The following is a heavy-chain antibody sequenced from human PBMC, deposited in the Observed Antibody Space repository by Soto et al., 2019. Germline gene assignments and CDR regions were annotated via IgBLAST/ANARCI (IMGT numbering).Heavy chain of an antibody. J-gene: IGHJ6*02. CDR2: IIPIFGTA. CDR3: ARESLTTIFGVVSPPMDV. Sequence: ASVKVSCKASGGTFSSYAISWVRQAPGQGLEWMGGIIPIFGTANYAQKFQGRVTITADESTSTAYMELSSLRSEDTAVYYCARESLTTIFGVVSPPMDVWGQGTTVNVSS. CDR1: GGTFSSYA. V-gene: IGHV1-69*13. D-gene: IGHD3-3*01.